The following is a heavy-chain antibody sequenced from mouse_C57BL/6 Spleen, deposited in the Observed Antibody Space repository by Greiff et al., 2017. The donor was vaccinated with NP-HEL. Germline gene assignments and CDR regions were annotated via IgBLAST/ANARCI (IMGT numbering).Heavy chain of an antibody. CDR1: GFTFSSYG. D-gene: IGHD1-1*01. J-gene: IGHJ1*03. CDR2: ISSGGSYT. V-gene: IGHV5-6*01. CDR3: ARHPTVVVPDWYFDV. Sequence: EVQLVESGGDLVKPGGSLKLSCAASGFTFSSYGMSWVRQTPDKRLEWVATISSGGSYTYYPDSVKGRFTISRDNAKNTLYLQMSSLKSEDTAMYYCARHPTVVVPDWYFDVWGTGTTVTVSS.